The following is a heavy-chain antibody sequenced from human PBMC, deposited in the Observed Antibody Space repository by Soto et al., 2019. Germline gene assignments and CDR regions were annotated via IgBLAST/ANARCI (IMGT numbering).Heavy chain of an antibody. CDR1: GFSVSTSGVG. D-gene: IGHD2-21*02. CDR2: IYWDDDK. CDR3: VHSRCGGDCLQSYSSHYYYGMDI. J-gene: IGHJ6*02. V-gene: IGHV2-5*02. Sequence: SGPTLVNPTQTLTLTCTFSGFSVSTSGVGVAWIRQPPGKALEWLALIYWDDDKRYSPFLQSRVTITKDTSKNQVVLTMTNMDPVDTATYYCVHSRCGGDCLQSYSSHYYYGMDIWGQGTTVTVSS.